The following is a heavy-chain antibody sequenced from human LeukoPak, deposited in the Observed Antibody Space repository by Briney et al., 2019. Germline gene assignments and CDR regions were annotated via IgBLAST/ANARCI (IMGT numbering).Heavy chain of an antibody. D-gene: IGHD1-26*01. Sequence: GESLKISCKGSGYSFTSYWIGWVRQMPGKGLEWMGIIYPGDSDTRYSTSFQGQVTISADKSISTAYLQWSSLKASDTAMYYCARHRWASPSSGRLIGGAFDIWGQGTMVTVSS. CDR3: ARHRWASPSSGRLIGGAFDI. J-gene: IGHJ3*02. V-gene: IGHV5-51*01. CDR1: GYSFTSYW. CDR2: IYPGDSDT.